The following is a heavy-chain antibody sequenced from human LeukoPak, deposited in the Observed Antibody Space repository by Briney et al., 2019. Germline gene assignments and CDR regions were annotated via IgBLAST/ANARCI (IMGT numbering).Heavy chain of an antibody. J-gene: IGHJ4*02. CDR3: ARVVGYGYGVFDY. CDR1: GGSFSGYY. Sequence: SETLSLTCAVYGGSFSGYYWSWIRQPPGKGLEWIGEINHSGSTNYNPSLKSRVTISVDTSKNQFSLKLSSVTAADTAVYYCARVVGYGYGVFDYWGQGTLVTVSS. D-gene: IGHD5-18*01. V-gene: IGHV4-34*01. CDR2: INHSGST.